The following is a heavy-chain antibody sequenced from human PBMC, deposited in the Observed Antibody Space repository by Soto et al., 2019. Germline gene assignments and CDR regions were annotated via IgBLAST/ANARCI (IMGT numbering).Heavy chain of an antibody. J-gene: IGHJ4*02. D-gene: IGHD3-22*01. CDR3: AKEPHRYYYDSSGYYNDY. Sequence: ASVKVSCKASGYTFTSYDINWVRQATGQGLEWMGWMNPNSGNTGYAQKFQGRVTMTRNTSISTAYMELSSLRAEDTAVYYCAKEPHRYYYDSSGYYNDYWGQGTLVTVS. V-gene: IGHV1-8*01. CDR1: GYTFTSYD. CDR2: MNPNSGNT.